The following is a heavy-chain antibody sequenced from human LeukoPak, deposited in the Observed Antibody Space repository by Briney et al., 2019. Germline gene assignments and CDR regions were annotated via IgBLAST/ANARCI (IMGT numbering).Heavy chain of an antibody. CDR1: GSTFSSYG. V-gene: IGHV3-30*18. J-gene: IGHJ4*02. D-gene: IGHD4-17*01. CDR2: ISYDGSNK. Sequence: PGGCLRLSCAASGSTFSSYGMHWVRQAPGKGLEWVAVISYDGSNKYYADSVKGRFTISRDNSKNTLYLQMNSLRAEDTAVYYCAKDGLYGDLLGYWGQGTLVTVSS. CDR3: AKDGLYGDLLGY.